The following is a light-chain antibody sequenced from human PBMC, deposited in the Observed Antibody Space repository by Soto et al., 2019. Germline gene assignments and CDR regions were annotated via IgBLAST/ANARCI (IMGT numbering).Light chain of an antibody. V-gene: IGKV1-9*01. J-gene: IGKJ1*01. CDR2: EAS. Sequence: DIQLTQSPSFLSASVGDRVTITCRASQGISSYLAWYQQKPGKAPKLLIYEASTLQSGVPSRFSGSGSGTEFTLTISGLLPEDFATYYCQQSYSTPRTFGQGTKVDIK. CDR1: QGISSY. CDR3: QQSYSTPRT.